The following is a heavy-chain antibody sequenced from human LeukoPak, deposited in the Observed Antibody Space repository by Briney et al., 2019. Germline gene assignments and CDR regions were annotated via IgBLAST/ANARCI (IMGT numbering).Heavy chain of an antibody. J-gene: IGHJ4*02. CDR3: AKAGSGGFVPRYYFDY. CDR2: ISGSGGAT. V-gene: IGHV3-23*01. D-gene: IGHD3-10*01. Sequence: SGGSLRLSCAASGSTFSSYAMSWVRQAPGKGLEWVSAISGSGGATYHADPVKGRFTISRDNSKNTLYLQMNSLRAEDTAVYYCAKAGSGGFVPRYYFDYWGQGTLVTVSS. CDR1: GSTFSSYA.